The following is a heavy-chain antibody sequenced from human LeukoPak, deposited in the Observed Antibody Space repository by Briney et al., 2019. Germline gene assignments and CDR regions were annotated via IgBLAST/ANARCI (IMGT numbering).Heavy chain of an antibody. CDR2: IYYSGSP. Sequence: SETLPLTCTVFGGSVRSYFGNWIRQPPGKGLEWIGYIYYSGSPNYNPSLKSRVTISVDTSKNQLSLKLSSVTAADTAVYYCARVLTGKFDYWGQGTLVTVSS. V-gene: IGHV4-59*02. D-gene: IGHD7-27*01. J-gene: IGHJ4*02. CDR1: GGSVRSYF. CDR3: ARVLTGKFDY.